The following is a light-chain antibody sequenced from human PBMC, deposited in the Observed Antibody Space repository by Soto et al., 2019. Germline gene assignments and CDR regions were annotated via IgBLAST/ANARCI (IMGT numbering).Light chain of an antibody. V-gene: IGLV2-23*01. Sequence: SALTQPGSVSGSPGESITISCTGTSSDVGSYNLVSWYQQHPGKAPKLMIYEGSKRPSGVSNRFSGSKSGNTASLTISGLQDEDEADYYCCSYEGSSPGRVFVNGTKVTVL. CDR1: SSDVGSYNL. J-gene: IGLJ1*01. CDR2: EGS. CDR3: CSYEGSSPGRV.